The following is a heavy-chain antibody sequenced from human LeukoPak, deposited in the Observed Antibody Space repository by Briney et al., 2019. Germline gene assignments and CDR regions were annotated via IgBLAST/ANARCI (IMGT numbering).Heavy chain of an antibody. V-gene: IGHV3-21*01. Sequence: PGGSLRLSCAASGFTFSCYSMNWVRQAPGKGLEWVSCISTSSSYIYYADSVKGRFTISRDNAKNSLYLQMNSLRAEDTAVYYCARVRLQPRTLLDDAFDIWGQGTMVTVSS. CDR1: GFTFSCYS. CDR3: ARVRLQPRTLLDDAFDI. J-gene: IGHJ3*02. CDR2: ISTSSSYI. D-gene: IGHD1-14*01.